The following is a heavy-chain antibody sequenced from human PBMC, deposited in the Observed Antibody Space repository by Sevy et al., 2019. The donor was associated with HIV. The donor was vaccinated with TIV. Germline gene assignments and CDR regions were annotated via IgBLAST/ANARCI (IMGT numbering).Heavy chain of an antibody. J-gene: IGHJ4*02. CDR2: ISSGSTYT. CDR1: GFTFSDYY. V-gene: IGHV3-11*06. D-gene: IGHD1-7*01. CDR3: SSDRRNYAGQYFDY. Sequence: GGSLRLSCAVSGFTFSDYYMSWIRQAPGKGLEWVSDISSGSTYTKYTDSVKGRFTISRDNARNSLYLQMNSLRVEDTAVYYCSSDRRNYAGQYFDYWGQGTLVTVSS.